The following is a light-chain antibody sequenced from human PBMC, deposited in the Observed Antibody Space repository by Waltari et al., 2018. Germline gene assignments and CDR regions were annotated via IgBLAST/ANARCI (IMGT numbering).Light chain of an antibody. J-gene: IGKJ3*01. CDR1: QSIHNY. Sequence: DIQLTQSPSSLSASVGDRVTITCRASQSIHNYLNWYQQTPGKAPNLLIYASSTLESGVPSRFSGSGSGTEFTLTITSLQPEDVATYYCQKYNSALFTFGPGTKVDIK. CDR2: ASS. V-gene: IGKV1-39*01. CDR3: QKYNSALFT.